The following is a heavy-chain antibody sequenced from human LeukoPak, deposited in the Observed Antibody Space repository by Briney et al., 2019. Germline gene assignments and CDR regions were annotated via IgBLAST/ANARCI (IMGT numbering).Heavy chain of an antibody. D-gene: IGHD1-7*01. V-gene: IGHV4-34*01. CDR3: AREGVLTGTTSAFDI. CDR2: INHSGST. CDR1: GGSFSNYY. J-gene: IGHJ3*02. Sequence: SETLSLTCVVYGGSFSNYYWSWIRQRPGKGLEWIGEINHSGSTNYNPSLKSRVIVSVDTSKNQFSLKLSSVTAADTAVYYCAREGVLTGTTSAFDIWGQRTMVTVSS.